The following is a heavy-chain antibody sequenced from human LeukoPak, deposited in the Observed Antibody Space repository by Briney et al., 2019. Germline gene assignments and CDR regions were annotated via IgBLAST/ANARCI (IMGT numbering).Heavy chain of an antibody. D-gene: IGHD3-22*01. CDR2: ISWNSGSI. V-gene: IGHV3-43*01. J-gene: IGHJ4*02. CDR1: GFDFGDYT. Sequence: GGSLRLSCAVSGFDFGDYTMHWVRQPPGKGLGWVSLISWNSGSIKYTESVKGRFTISRDNSKNSLYLQMSSLRTEDTALYYCARDIYDSGDFRGDFWGQGTLVTVSS. CDR3: ARDIYDSGDFRGDF.